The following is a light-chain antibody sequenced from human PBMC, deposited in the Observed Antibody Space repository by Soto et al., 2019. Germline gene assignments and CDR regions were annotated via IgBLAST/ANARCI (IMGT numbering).Light chain of an antibody. Sequence: QSALTQPAAVSGSPVQSIAISCTGTSSDVGTYNSVSWYQQYPGKAPKLMIHDVSNRPSGVSDRFSGSKSGNTASLTISGLQSEDEADYYCSSYTSSSSYVFGSGTQLTVL. V-gene: IGLV2-14*01. J-gene: IGLJ1*01. CDR3: SSYTSSSSYV. CDR2: DVS. CDR1: SSDVGTYNS.